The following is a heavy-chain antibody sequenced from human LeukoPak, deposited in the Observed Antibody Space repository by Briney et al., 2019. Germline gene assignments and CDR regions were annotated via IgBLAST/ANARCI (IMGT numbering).Heavy chain of an antibody. V-gene: IGHV1-2*02. Sequence: GASVKVSCKASGYTFTGYYMHWVRRAPGQGLEWMGWINPNSGGTNYAQKFQGRVTMTRDTSISTAYMELSRLRSDDTAVYCCARAPYSSSWLLFDPWGQGTLVTVSS. CDR3: ARAPYSSSWLLFDP. CDR2: INPNSGGT. CDR1: GYTFTGYY. D-gene: IGHD6-13*01. J-gene: IGHJ5*02.